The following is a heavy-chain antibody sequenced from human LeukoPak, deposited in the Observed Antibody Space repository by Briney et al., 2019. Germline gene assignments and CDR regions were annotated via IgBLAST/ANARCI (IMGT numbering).Heavy chain of an antibody. Sequence: MTGGSLRLSCAASGFTFSSYSMNWVRQAPGKGLEWVSSISGSSTYIYYADSMKGRITISRDNAKNSLYLQMNSLRAEDTAVYYCARDQTGFGELLFGWFDPWGQGTLVTVSS. V-gene: IGHV3-21*01. CDR1: GFTFSSYS. D-gene: IGHD3-10*01. J-gene: IGHJ5*02. CDR2: ISGSSTYI. CDR3: ARDQTGFGELLFGWFDP.